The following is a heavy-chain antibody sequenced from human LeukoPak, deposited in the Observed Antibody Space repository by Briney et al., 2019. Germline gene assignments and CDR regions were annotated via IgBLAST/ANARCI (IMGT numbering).Heavy chain of an antibody. CDR2: FYYSGST. V-gene: IGHV4-39*01. CDR3: ARHGRYYDILTGYYYWFDP. D-gene: IGHD3-9*01. J-gene: IGHJ5*02. CDR1: GGSISISNYY. Sequence: PSETLSLTCTVSGGSISISNYYWGWIRQPPGKGLEWIGSFYYSGSTSYNPSLKSRVTISVDASKNQFSVKLSSVTAADTAVYYCARHGRYYDILTGYYYWFDPWGQGTLVTVSS.